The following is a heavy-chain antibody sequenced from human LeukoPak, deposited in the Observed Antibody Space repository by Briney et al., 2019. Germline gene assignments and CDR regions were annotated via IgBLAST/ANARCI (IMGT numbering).Heavy chain of an antibody. CDR3: ARADTAMAPYAFDI. J-gene: IGHJ3*02. CDR1: RGTFISYA. D-gene: IGHD5-18*01. V-gene: IGHV1-69*05. CDR2: INTISGTA. Sequence: SVTVSCKASRGTFISYASNGVRQARGQGLEWMGRINTISGTANYVQKFHGRVTINTDEYTSTANMELSSLRSDKTAVYYCARADTAMAPYAFDIWGQGTMVTVSS.